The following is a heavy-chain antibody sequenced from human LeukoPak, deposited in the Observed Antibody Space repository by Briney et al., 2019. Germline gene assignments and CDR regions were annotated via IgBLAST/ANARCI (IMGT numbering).Heavy chain of an antibody. Sequence: GASVKVSCKASGGTFSSYAISWVRQAPGQGLEWMGGIIPIFGTANYAQKFQGRVTITADESTNTAYMELSSLRSEDTAVYYCASSSYSSGWYLFDYWGQGTLVTVSS. CDR3: ASSSYSSGWYLFDY. CDR1: GGTFSSYA. D-gene: IGHD6-19*01. V-gene: IGHV1-69*13. CDR2: IIPIFGTA. J-gene: IGHJ4*02.